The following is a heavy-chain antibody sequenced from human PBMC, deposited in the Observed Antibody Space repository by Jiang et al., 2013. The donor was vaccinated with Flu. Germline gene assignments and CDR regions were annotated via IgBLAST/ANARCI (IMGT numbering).Heavy chain of an antibody. V-gene: IGHV3-66*01. CDR3: ARDHGGRSGWTDY. CDR1: GFTVSSNY. Sequence: VQLLESGGGLVQPGGSLRLPCAASGFTVSSNYMSWVRQAPGKGLEWVSVIYSGGSTYYADSVKGRFTISRDNSKNTLYLQMNSLRAEDTAVYYCARDHGGRSGWTDYWGQGTLVTVSS. D-gene: IGHD6-19*01. J-gene: IGHJ4*02. CDR2: IYSGGST.